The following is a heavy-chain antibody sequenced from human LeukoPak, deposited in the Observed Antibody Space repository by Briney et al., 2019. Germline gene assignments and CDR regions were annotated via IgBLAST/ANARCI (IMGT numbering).Heavy chain of an antibody. CDR3: ARDTGGLRWFDY. CDR1: GGSISSYY. J-gene: IGHJ4*02. D-gene: IGHD4-23*01. CDR2: IYGSGST. V-gene: IGHV4-59*01. Sequence: PSETLSLTCTVSGGSISSYYWSWIRQPPGKGLEWIGYIYGSGSTNYNPSLRSRVTMSVDTSKTQFSLNLSSVTAADTAMYYCARDTGGLRWFDYWGQGTLVTVSS.